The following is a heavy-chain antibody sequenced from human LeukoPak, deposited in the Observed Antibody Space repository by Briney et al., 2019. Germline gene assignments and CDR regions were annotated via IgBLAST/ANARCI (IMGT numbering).Heavy chain of an antibody. CDR2: IYTSGST. D-gene: IGHD6-6*01. V-gene: IGHV4-4*07. J-gene: IGHJ5*02. Sequence: SSETLSLTCTVSGDSISSYYWSWIRQPAGKGLEWIGRIYTSGSTNYNPSLKSRVTMSVDTSKNQFSLKLSSVTAADTAVYYCARVRSSPIAARNNWFDPWGQGTLVTVSS. CDR1: GDSISSYY. CDR3: ARVRSSPIAARNNWFDP.